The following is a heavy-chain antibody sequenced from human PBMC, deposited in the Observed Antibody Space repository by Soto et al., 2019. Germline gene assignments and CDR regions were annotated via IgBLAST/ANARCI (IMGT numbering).Heavy chain of an antibody. Sequence: QVQLVQSGAEVKKPGSSVKVSCKASGGTFSSYAISWVRQAPGQGLEWMGGIIPIFGTANYAQKFQGRVTITADESTSTAYMELSSLRSEDTAVYYCARGNYYGSGSYYTKYHYYYYGMDVWGQGTTVTVSS. D-gene: IGHD3-10*01. J-gene: IGHJ6*02. CDR3: ARGNYYGSGSYYTKYHYYYYGMDV. CDR2: IIPIFGTA. CDR1: GGTFSSYA. V-gene: IGHV1-69*01.